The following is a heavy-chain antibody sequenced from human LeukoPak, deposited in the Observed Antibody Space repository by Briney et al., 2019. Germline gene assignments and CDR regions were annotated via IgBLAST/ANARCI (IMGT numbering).Heavy chain of an antibody. CDR3: VRDWRSSGCFDY. V-gene: IGHV3-23*01. J-gene: IGHJ4*02. CDR1: GFTFSSYA. Sequence: GGSLRLSCAASGFTFSSYAMSWVRQAPGKGLEWVSATSTSGASTYYADSVKGRFTISRDNAKNSLYLQMNSLRAEDTAVYYCVRDWRSSGCFDYWGQGTLVTVSS. D-gene: IGHD6-19*01. CDR2: TSTSGAST.